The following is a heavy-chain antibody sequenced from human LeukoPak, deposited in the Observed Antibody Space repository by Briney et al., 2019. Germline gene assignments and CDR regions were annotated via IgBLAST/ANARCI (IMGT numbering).Heavy chain of an antibody. V-gene: IGHV3-7*01. D-gene: IGHD6-13*01. CDR1: GFTFSSYW. Sequence: GGSLRLSCAASGFTFSSYWMSWVRQAPGKGLEWVANIKEDDSEKYYGDSVKGRFTISRDNAKNSVYLQMNSLRAEDTAVYYCATTLNIATPGHLWGQGTLVTVSS. CDR2: IKEDDSEK. J-gene: IGHJ5*02. CDR3: ATTLNIATPGHL.